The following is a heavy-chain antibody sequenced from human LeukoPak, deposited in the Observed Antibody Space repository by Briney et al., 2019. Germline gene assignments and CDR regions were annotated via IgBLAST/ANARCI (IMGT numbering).Heavy chain of an antibody. CDR1: GGVVSTSDYY. J-gene: IGHJ4*02. CDR2: IFYTGKT. Sequence: TSSETLSLTCTVSGGVVSTSDYYWGWIRQSPGKGLEWIGDIFYTGKTNYNSSLKSRATISLDTSKNQFSLRLTSVTAADTAVYFCARVFDSWGQGKLVTVSS. CDR3: ARVFDS. V-gene: IGHV4-39*07.